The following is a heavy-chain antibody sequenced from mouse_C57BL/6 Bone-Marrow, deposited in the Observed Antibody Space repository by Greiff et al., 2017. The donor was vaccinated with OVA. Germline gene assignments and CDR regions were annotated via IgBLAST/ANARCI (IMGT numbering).Heavy chain of an antibody. CDR2: IRSKSNNYAT. CDR1: GFSFNTYA. V-gene: IGHV10-1*01. Sequence: EVQLVESGGGLVQPKGSLKLSCAASGFSFNTYAMNWVRQAPGKGLEWVARIRSKSNNYATYYADSVKDRFTISRDDSESMLYLQMNNLKTEDTAMYYCVSDYYGSSLWYFDVWGTGTTDTVSS. CDR3: VSDYYGSSLWYFDV. J-gene: IGHJ1*03. D-gene: IGHD1-1*01.